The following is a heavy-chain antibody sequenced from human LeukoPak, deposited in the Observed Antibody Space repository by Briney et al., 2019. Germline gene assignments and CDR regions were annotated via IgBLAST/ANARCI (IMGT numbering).Heavy chain of an antibody. D-gene: IGHD5-12*01. V-gene: IGHV3-11*04. Sequence: GGALRLSCAASGFTFSDYYMSWIRQAPGKGLEWVSYISSSGSTIYYADSVKGRFTISRDNAKNSLYLQMNSLRAEDTAVYYCARSSRDGYEIRAFYIWAQGAMVTVSS. J-gene: IGHJ3*02. CDR2: ISSSGSTI. CDR3: ARSSRDGYEIRAFYI. CDR1: GFTFSDYY.